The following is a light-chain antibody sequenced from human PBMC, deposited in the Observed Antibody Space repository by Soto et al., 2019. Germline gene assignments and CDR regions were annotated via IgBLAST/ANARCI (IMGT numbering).Light chain of an antibody. J-gene: IGLJ1*01. CDR1: SSDVRGNTY. CDR3: SSYTSSRSSYV. CDR2: DVL. V-gene: IGLV2-14*01. Sequence: QSALTQPASVSGSPGQSITISCTGTSSDVRGNTYASRYQQHPGKAPKLMIYDVLNRPSGVSNRFSGSKSGNTDSLTISGLQAEDEADYYCSSYTSSRSSYVLGNGTKVTV.